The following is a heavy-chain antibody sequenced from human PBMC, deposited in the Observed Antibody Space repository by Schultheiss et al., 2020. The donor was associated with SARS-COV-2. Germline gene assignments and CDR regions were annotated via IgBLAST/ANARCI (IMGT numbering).Heavy chain of an antibody. V-gene: IGHV3-66*02. CDR1: GFTFSSYA. Sequence: GGSLRLSCAASGFTFSSYAMSWVRQAPGKGLEWVSVIYRGGTTYYAESVKGRFTISRDNSKNTLYLQMNSLRAEDTAVYYCARVSKKCMLDYWGQGTLVTVSS. J-gene: IGHJ4*02. CDR3: ARVSKKCMLDY. D-gene: IGHD2-8*01. CDR2: IYRGGTT.